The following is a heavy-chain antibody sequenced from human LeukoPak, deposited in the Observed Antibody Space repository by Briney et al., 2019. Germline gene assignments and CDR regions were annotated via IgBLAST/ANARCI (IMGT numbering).Heavy chain of an antibody. D-gene: IGHD4-17*01. CDR2: ISNSGGST. J-gene: IGHJ4*02. CDR1: GFTFSSYT. V-gene: IGHV3-23*01. Sequence: GGSLRLSCAASGFTFSSYTMTWVRQAPGKGLEWVSAISNSGGSTYYADSVKGRFTISRDNSNNTLYLQMNSLRAEDTAIYYCARRDYGDFFWGQGTLVTVSS. CDR3: ARRDYGDFF.